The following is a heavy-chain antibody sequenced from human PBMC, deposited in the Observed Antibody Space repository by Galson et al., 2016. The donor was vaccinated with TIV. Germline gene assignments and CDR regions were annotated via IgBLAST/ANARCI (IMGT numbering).Heavy chain of an antibody. CDR2: ISGGGGST. J-gene: IGHJ6*02. V-gene: IGHV3-23*01. CDR1: GFTFSIFA. CDR3: TKVPSSGFSYYYGLDV. D-gene: IGHD3-22*01. Sequence: SLRLSCAASGFTFSIFAMTWVRQAPRMGLEWVSAISGGGGSTYYADSVKGRFTISRDNSKNTLFLQMNSLGAEDTAVYYCTKVPSSGFSYYYGLDVWGQGTTVTVSS.